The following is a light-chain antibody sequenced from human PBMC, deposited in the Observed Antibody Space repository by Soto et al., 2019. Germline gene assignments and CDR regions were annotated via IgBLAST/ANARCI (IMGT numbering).Light chain of an antibody. Sequence: IVLTQSPGTLSLSPGDRATXPCRASRAITSSFLAWYQQKPGQAPRLLIYGASSRATGIPDRFSGSGSGTDFTLIISRLEPEDFAVYYCQQYGGSPLLTFGPGTKVDIK. V-gene: IGKV3-20*01. CDR1: RAITSSF. CDR2: GAS. J-gene: IGKJ3*01. CDR3: QQYGGSPLLT.